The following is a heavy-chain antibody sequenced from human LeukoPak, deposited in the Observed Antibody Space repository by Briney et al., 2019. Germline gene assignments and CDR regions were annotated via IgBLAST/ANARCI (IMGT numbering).Heavy chain of an antibody. J-gene: IGHJ4*02. CDR2: IYYSGST. V-gene: IGHV4-59*01. CDR1: GGSISSYY. D-gene: IGHD2-2*01. Sequence: SETLSLACTVSGGSISSYYWSWIRQPPGKGLEWIGYIYYSGSTNYNPSLKSRVTISVDTSKNQFSLKLSSVTAADTAVYYCARAPWGSTYYFDYWGQGTLVTVSS. CDR3: ARAPWGSTYYFDY.